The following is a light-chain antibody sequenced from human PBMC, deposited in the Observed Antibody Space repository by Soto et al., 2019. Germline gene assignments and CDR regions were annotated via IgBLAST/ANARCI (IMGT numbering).Light chain of an antibody. CDR2: GAS. Sequence: EIVMTQSPATLSVSPGERATLSCRASQSVSSNLAWYQQKPGQAPRLLIYGASTRATGIPARFSGSGSGTEFTLTISPLQSEDFAIYYCHQYNNWPLTFGPGTKVDIK. CDR1: QSVSSN. V-gene: IGKV3-15*01. CDR3: HQYNNWPLT. J-gene: IGKJ3*01.